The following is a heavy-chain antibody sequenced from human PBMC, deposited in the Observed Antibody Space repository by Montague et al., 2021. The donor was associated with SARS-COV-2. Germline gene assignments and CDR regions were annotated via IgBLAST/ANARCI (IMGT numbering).Heavy chain of an antibody. CDR2: INQGGSI. J-gene: IGHJ6*03. V-gene: IGHV4-34*01. CDR3: ARGRQGVNMVVVVGGFYYYMDV. CDR1: GGSFSGFY. D-gene: IGHD3-22*01. Sequence: SETLSLTCAVSGGSFSGFYWSWVRQPPGEGLEWIGEINQGGSINYNPSLKSRVTILVDSSKNQFSLKLTSVTAADTAVYYCARGRQGVNMVVVVGGFYYYMDVWGKGTTVTVSS.